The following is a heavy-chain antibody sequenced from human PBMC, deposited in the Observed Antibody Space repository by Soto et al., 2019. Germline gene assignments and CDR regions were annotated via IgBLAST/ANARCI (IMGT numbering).Heavy chain of an antibody. CDR2: ISAYNGNT. Sequence: ASVKVSCKASGYTFTSYGISWVRQAPGQGLEWMGWISAYNGNTNYAQKLQGRVTMTTDTSTSTAYMELRSLRSDDTAVYYCAREVTVTTPAAFDMWGQGTRVTVSS. CDR1: GYTFTSYG. D-gene: IGHD4-17*01. CDR3: AREVTVTTPAAFDM. V-gene: IGHV1-18*01. J-gene: IGHJ3*02.